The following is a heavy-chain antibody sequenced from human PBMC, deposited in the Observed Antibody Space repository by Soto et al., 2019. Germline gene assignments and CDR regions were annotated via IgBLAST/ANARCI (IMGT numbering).Heavy chain of an antibody. CDR1: GGSFSGYY. V-gene: IGHV4-34*01. CDR3: ARRPRGTCSGGSCYSPWGRDYYYMDV. Sequence: SETLSLTCAVYGGSFSGYYWSWIRQPPGKGLEWIGEINHSGSTNYNPSLKSRVTISVDTSKNQFSLKLSSVTAADTAVYYCARRPRGTCSGGSCYSPWGRDYYYMDVWGKGTTVTVSS. CDR2: INHSGST. J-gene: IGHJ6*03. D-gene: IGHD2-15*01.